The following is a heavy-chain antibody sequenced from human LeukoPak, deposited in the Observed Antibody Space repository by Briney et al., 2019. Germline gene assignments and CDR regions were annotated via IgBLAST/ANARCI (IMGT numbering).Heavy chain of an antibody. CDR1: GGPITSYY. CDR3: ARVTGFYGSGSYWFDP. CDR2: IYYSGIT. D-gene: IGHD3-10*01. J-gene: IGHJ5*02. Sequence: SETLSLTCTVSGGPITSYYWSWIRQPPGKGLEWIGYIYYSGITNYNPSLKSRVTISVDTSKNQFSLKLSSVTAADTAVYYCARVTGFYGSGSYWFDPWGQGTLVTVSS. V-gene: IGHV4-59*01.